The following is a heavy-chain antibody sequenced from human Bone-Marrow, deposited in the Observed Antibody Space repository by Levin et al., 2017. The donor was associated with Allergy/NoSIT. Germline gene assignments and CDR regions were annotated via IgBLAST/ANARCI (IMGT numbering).Heavy chain of an antibody. Sequence: ASVKVSCKASGYTFTSYDINWVRQATGQGLEWMGWMNPNSGNTGYAQKFQGRVTMTRNTSISTAYMELSSLRSEDTAVYYCAKSGAEWLLYRWDYYYGMDVWGQGTTVTVSS. V-gene: IGHV1-8*01. J-gene: IGHJ6*02. CDR2: MNPNSGNT. CDR1: GYTFTSYD. CDR3: AKSGAEWLLYRWDYYYGMDV. D-gene: IGHD3-3*01.